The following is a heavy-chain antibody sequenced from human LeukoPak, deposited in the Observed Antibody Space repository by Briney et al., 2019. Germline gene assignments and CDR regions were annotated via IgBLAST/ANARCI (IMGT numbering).Heavy chain of an antibody. Sequence: ASVKVSCKTSDYRFITFGINWVRQAPGQGLEWMGWINPYNGNRYYAKKFQDRFNMTTDTSTSTVYLELQTLTSDDTAIYYCARFQASEFRGFDHWGQGTLITVSS. CDR2: INPYNGNR. CDR3: ARFQASEFRGFDH. CDR1: DYRFITFG. J-gene: IGHJ4*02. D-gene: IGHD3-10*01. V-gene: IGHV1-18*01.